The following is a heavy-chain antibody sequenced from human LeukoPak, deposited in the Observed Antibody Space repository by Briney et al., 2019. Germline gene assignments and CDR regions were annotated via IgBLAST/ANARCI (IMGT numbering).Heavy chain of an antibody. V-gene: IGHV3-73*01. J-gene: IGHJ3*02. CDR2: IRSKANSYAT. CDR1: GFTFSGSA. D-gene: IGHD1-20*01. CDR3: TTGAITGDAFDI. Sequence: GGSLRLSCAASGFTFSGSAMHWVRQASGKGLEWVGRIRSKANSYATACAASVKGRFTISRDDSKNTAYLQMNSLKTEDTAVYYCTTGAITGDAFDIWGQGTMVTVSS.